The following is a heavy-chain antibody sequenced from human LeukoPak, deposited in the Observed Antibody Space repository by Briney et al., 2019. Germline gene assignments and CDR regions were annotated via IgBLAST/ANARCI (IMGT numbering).Heavy chain of an antibody. CDR2: IKRGGSEK. Sequence: GGSLRLSCAAPVFTFAKHWMSCVREARGEGLEWVADIKRGGSEKLYVDSVQRRFTISRDDDKNSVSLQMNNLRVDDTAVYYCARGPDYGARSDFLDTWGQGTLVTVSS. J-gene: IGHJ5*02. V-gene: IGHV3-7*01. D-gene: IGHD3-10*01. CDR1: VFTFAKHW. CDR3: ARGPDYGARSDFLDT.